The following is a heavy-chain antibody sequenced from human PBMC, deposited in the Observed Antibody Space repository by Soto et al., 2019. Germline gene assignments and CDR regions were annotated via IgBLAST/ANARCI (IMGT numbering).Heavy chain of an antibody. V-gene: IGHV3-7*01. Sequence: GGSLRLSCAASGFTFSSYWMSWVRQAPGKGLEWVANIKQDGSEKYYVDSVKGRFTISRDNAKNSLYLQMNSLRAEDLAVYYCAIHLMLYYDFWSGYYTPGAFDIWGQGTMVTVSS. D-gene: IGHD3-3*01. J-gene: IGHJ3*02. CDR1: GFTFSSYW. CDR2: IKQDGSEK. CDR3: AIHLMLYYDFWSGYYTPGAFDI.